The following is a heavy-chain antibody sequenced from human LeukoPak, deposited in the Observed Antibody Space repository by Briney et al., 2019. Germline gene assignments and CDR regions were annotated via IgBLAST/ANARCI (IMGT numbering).Heavy chain of an antibody. CDR3: ARVRWFGELYPHSYYFDY. Sequence: GASVKVSCKASGYPFSNYDINWVRQAPGQGLEWMGWMNPKSGNTGYGQKFQGRVTMTRVTSITTAYMELSRLRSDDTAVYYCARVRWFGELYPHSYYFDYWGQGTLVTVSS. CDR1: GYPFSNYD. D-gene: IGHD3-10*01. J-gene: IGHJ4*02. CDR2: MNPKSGNT. V-gene: IGHV1-8*01.